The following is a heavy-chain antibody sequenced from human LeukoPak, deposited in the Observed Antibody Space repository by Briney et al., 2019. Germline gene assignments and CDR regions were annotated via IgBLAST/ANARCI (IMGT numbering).Heavy chain of an antibody. D-gene: IGHD3-10*01. CDR2: IIPILGIA. V-gene: IGHV1-69*04. CDR1: GGTFSSYA. Sequence: ASVKVSCKASGGTFSSYAISWVRQAPGQGLEWMGRIIPILGIANYAQKFQGRVTITADKSTSTAYMELSSLRSEDTAVYYCAREVTMVRGVMDAFDIWGQGTMVTVSS. J-gene: IGHJ3*02. CDR3: AREVTMVRGVMDAFDI.